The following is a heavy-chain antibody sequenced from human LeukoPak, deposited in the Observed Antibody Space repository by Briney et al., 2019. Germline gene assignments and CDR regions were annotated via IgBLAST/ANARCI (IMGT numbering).Heavy chain of an antibody. CDR2: INSDGSYT. D-gene: IGHD3-16*01. CDR3: ARDTFGGDDF. V-gene: IGHV3-74*01. J-gene: IGHJ4*02. CDR1: GFTFSTYW. Sequence: GGSLRLSCAASGFTFSTYWMHWVRHAPGKGLLWVSRINSDGSYTSYADSVKGRFTISRDNAKNTLYLQMNSLRAEDTAVYYCARDTFGGDDFWGQGTLVTVSS.